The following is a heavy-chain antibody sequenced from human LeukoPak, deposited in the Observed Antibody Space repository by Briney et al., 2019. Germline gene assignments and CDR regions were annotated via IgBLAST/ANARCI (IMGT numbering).Heavy chain of an antibody. J-gene: IGHJ4*02. CDR2: IYYSGST. V-gene: IGHV4-39*01. D-gene: IGHD1-26*01. Sequence: PSETLSLTCTVSGGSISSSSYYWGWTRQPPGKGLEWIGSIYYSGSTYYNPSLKSRVTISVDTSKNQFSLKLSSVTAADTAVYYCARHIYSGSYPTIDYWGQGTLVTVSP. CDR1: GGSISSSSYY. CDR3: ARHIYSGSYPTIDY.